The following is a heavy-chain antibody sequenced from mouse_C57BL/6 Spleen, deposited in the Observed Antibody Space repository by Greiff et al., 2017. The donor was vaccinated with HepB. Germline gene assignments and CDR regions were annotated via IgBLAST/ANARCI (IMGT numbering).Heavy chain of an antibody. J-gene: IGHJ4*01. Sequence: EVHLVESGGGLVKPGGSLKLSCAASGFTFSDYGMHWVRQAPEKGLEWVAYISSGSSTIYYADTVKGRFTISRDNAKNTLFLQMTSLRSEDTAMYYCARNDGYYHAMDYWGQGTSVTVSS. CDR3: ARNDGYYHAMDY. CDR2: ISSGSSTI. D-gene: IGHD2-3*01. CDR1: GFTFSDYG. V-gene: IGHV5-17*01.